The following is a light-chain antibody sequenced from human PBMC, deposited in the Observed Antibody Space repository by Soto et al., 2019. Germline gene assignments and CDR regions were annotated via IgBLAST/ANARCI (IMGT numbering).Light chain of an antibody. CDR3: QQYHDWPFT. CDR1: QSVSSN. J-gene: IGKJ3*01. Sequence: ETVMTQSPATLSGSPGARVTLSCRASQSVSSNLAWYQQKPGQAPRLLIYGASTRATGVPARFSGSGSGTDFNLTFTSLQSEDFAVYYCQQYHDWPFTFGPGTKVDI. CDR2: GAS. V-gene: IGKV3-15*01.